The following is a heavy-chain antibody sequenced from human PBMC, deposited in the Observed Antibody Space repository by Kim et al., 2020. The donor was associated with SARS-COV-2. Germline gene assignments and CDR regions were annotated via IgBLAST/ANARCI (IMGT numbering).Heavy chain of an antibody. CDR3: TRDEGSGTFDY. J-gene: IGHJ4*02. Sequence: TEYAASVKGRFTISRDDSKSISYLQMNSLKTEDTAVYYCTRDEGSGTFDYWGQGTLVTVSS. CDR2: T. D-gene: IGHD3-10*01. V-gene: IGHV3-49*02.